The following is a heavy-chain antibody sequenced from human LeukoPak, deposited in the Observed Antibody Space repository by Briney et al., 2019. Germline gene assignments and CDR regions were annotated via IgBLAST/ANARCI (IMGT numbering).Heavy chain of an antibody. D-gene: IGHD6-19*01. CDR2: ISWNSGSI. CDR3: AKEYRIGSGWYDY. Sequence: GGSLRLSCAASGFTFDDYALHWVRQAPGKGLEWVSGISWNSGSIGYADSVKGRFTISRDNAKNSLYLQMNSLRAEDTALYYCAKEYRIGSGWYDYWGQGTLVTVSS. CDR1: GFTFDDYA. J-gene: IGHJ4*02. V-gene: IGHV3-9*01.